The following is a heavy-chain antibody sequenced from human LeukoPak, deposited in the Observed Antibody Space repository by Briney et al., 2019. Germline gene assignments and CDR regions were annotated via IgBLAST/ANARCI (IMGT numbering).Heavy chain of an antibody. CDR2: IYYSGST. D-gene: IGHD6-6*01. Sequence: SETLSLTCTVSGGSISSGGYYWSWIRQHPGKGLEWIGYIYYSGSTNYNPSLKSRVTISVDTSKNQFSLKLSSVTAADTAVYYCARSSSSYYYYYYGMDVWGQGTTVTVSS. J-gene: IGHJ6*02. CDR1: GGSISSGGYY. CDR3: ARSSSSYYYYYYGMDV. V-gene: IGHV4-61*08.